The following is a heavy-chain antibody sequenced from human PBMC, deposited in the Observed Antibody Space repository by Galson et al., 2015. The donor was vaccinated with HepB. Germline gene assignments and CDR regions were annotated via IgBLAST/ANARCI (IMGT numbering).Heavy chain of an antibody. CDR1: GFTFSRFW. CDR2: INQDGSEK. D-gene: IGHD3-10*01. Sequence: SLRLSCAASGFTFSRFWMTWFRQAPGKGLEWVANINQDGSEKYYVDSVKGRFTISRDSAKNSLYLQMNRLRAEDTAVYYCARGGYYHGTCPADYWGQGTFVTVSS. J-gene: IGHJ4*02. V-gene: IGHV3-7*01. CDR3: ARGGYYHGTCPADY.